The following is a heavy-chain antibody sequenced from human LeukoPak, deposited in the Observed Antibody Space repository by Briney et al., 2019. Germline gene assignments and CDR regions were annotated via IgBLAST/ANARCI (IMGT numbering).Heavy chain of an antibody. D-gene: IGHD6-19*01. CDR2: TYYRSKWYN. V-gene: IGHV6-1*01. J-gene: IGHJ4*02. Sequence: SRTLSLTCAISGDSVSSNSAAWNWIRQSPSRGLEWLGRTYYRSKWYNDYAVSVKSRITINPDTSKNQFSLQLNSVTPEDTAVYYCASAISGWYDGNFDYWGQGTLVTVSS. CDR1: GDSVSSNSAA. CDR3: ASAISGWYDGNFDY.